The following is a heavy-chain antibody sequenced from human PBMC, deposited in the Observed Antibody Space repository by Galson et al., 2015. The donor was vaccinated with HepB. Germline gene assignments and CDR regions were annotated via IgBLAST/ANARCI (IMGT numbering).Heavy chain of an antibody. V-gene: IGHV1-2*02. CDR2: INPKTSGT. CDR1: GYTFTGYY. Sequence: SVKVSCKASGYTFTGYYMHWVRQAPGQGLEWMGWINPKTSGTNYAQKFQGRVTITRDTSISTAYMELRSLRSDDTAVYYCARAVMAGAPRVGYYYYGIDVWGQGSTVTVSS. J-gene: IGHJ6*02. D-gene: IGHD5-24*01. CDR3: ARAVMAGAPRVGYYYYGIDV.